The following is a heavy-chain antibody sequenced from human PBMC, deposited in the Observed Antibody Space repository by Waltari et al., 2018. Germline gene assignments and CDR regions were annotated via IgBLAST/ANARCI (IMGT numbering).Heavy chain of an antibody. CDR2: INSDGSST. D-gene: IGHD6-6*01. CDR3: ARSSGGIAARPYMDV. J-gene: IGHJ6*03. Sequence: EVQLVESGGGLVQPGGSLRLSCAASGFTFSSYWMHWVRQAPGKGLVWVSRINSDGSSTSYADSVKGLFTISRVNAKNTLYLQMNSLRAEDTAVYYCARSSGGIAARPYMDVWGKGTTVTVSS. V-gene: IGHV3-74*01. CDR1: GFTFSSYW.